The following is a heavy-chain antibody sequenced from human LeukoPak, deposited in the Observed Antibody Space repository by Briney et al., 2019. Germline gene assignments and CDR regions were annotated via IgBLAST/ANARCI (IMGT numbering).Heavy chain of an antibody. CDR3: ARVRVGATRDFDY. D-gene: IGHD1-26*01. Sequence: GASVKVSCKASGYTFTNYYMHWVRQAPGQGLEWMGIIIPGCGSTSYAQKFQGRVTMTRDTSTNTVYMELSSLRSEDTAVYYCARVRVGATRDFDYWGQGTLVTVSS. CDR1: GYTFTNYY. J-gene: IGHJ4*02. CDR2: IIPGCGST. V-gene: IGHV1-46*01.